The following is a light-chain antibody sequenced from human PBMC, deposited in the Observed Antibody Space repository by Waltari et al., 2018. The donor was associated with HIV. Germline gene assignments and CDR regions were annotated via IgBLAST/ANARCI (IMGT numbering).Light chain of an antibody. J-gene: IGKJ4*01. CDR3: QQRTDWLLT. CDR1: QSVCNS. V-gene: IGKV3-11*01. Sequence: EIVLTQSPVTLSLSPGERATLSCRASQSVCNSLAWYQQKPGQTPRLLIYDASNRASGIPARFSGRGSGTDFTLTISSLEPGDFAVYYCQQRTDWLLTFGGGTNLEIK. CDR2: DAS.